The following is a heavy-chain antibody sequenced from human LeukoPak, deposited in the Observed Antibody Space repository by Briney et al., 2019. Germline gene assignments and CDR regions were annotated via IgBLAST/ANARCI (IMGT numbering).Heavy chain of an antibody. CDR2: FDPEDGET. V-gene: IGHV1-24*01. J-gene: IGHJ3*02. D-gene: IGHD3-22*01. Sequence: ASVKVSCKVSGYTLTELSMHWVRQAPGKGLEWMGGFDPEDGETIYAQKFQGRVTMTEDTSTDTAYMELSSLRSEDTAVYYCATEHPYYYDSSGYHMPDAFDIWGQGTMVTVSS. CDR1: GYTLTELS. CDR3: ATEHPYYYDSSGYHMPDAFDI.